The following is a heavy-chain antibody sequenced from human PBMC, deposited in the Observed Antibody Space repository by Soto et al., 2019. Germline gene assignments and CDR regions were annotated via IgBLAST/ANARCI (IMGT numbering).Heavy chain of an antibody. J-gene: IGHJ5*02. D-gene: IGHD2-15*01. CDR1: GVTFTSSA. Sequence: GASVKVSCKASGVTFTSSAVQWVRQARGQRLEWIGWIVVGSGNTNYAQKFQERVTITRDMSTSTAYMELSSLRSEDTAVYYCAVGYCSGGSCSTGWFDPWGQGTLVTVSS. V-gene: IGHV1-58*01. CDR2: IVVGSGNT. CDR3: AVGYCSGGSCSTGWFDP.